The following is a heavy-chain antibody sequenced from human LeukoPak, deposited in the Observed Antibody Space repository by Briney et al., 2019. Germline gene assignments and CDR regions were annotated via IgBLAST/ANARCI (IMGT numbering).Heavy chain of an antibody. D-gene: IGHD1-26*01. CDR2: IYPGDSDT. J-gene: IGHJ4*02. CDR3: AIYSDTYYFDC. Sequence: GESLQISSKGSGYSFTSSWIGWLRQMPGKGLEWMGIIYPGDSDTRYSPSFQGQVTISADKSISTAYLQWSSLKASDTAMYYCAIYSDTYYFDCWGQGTLVTVSS. V-gene: IGHV5-51*01. CDR1: GYSFTSSW.